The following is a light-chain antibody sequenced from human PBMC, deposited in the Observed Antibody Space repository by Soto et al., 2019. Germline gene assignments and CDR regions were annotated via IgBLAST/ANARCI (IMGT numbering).Light chain of an antibody. CDR3: QHYGASPWT. CDR1: QSVPSDW. Sequence: EIVVTQSPGTLSLSPGERATLSCTASQSVPSDWLAWYRHKPGQAPRVLIYRASIRATGISDRFSGSGSGTDFTLTISRLEPEDFAVYYCQHYGASPWTFGQGTKV. CDR2: RAS. V-gene: IGKV3-20*01. J-gene: IGKJ1*01.